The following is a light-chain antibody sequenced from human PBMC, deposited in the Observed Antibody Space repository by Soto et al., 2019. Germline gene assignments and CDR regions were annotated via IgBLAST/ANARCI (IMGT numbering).Light chain of an antibody. Sequence: DIQMTQSPSSLSAIVGDRVTITCRASQIISTFLNWYQQKPGKAPMLLIYSASSLQSGVPSRFSGSGSGTDFTLNISSLHPDDFATYYCQQSYTTPRTFGQGTKLEIK. CDR3: QQSYTTPRT. V-gene: IGKV1-39*01. CDR2: SAS. J-gene: IGKJ2*01. CDR1: QIISTF.